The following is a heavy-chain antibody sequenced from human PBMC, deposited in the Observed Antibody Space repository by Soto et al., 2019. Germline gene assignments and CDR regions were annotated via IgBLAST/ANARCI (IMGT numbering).Heavy chain of an antibody. CDR3: ARLDLRPNWFDP. J-gene: IGHJ5*02. Sequence: LSLTCTVSGGSISSGGYYWSWIRQHPGKGLEWIGYIYFSGSTYYNPSLKSRVTISVDTSKNQFSLKLTSVTAADTAVYYCARLDLRPNWFDPWGLGTLVTVSS. CDR2: IYFSGST. D-gene: IGHD4-17*01. V-gene: IGHV4-31*03. CDR1: GGSISSGGYY.